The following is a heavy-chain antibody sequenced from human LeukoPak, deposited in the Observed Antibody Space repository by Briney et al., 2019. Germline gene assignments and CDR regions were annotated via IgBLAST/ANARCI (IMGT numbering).Heavy chain of an antibody. CDR2: ISSSSSTI. V-gene: IGHV3-48*01. CDR3: ARDFGIFGVVN. J-gene: IGHJ4*02. D-gene: IGHD3-3*01. Sequence: WVSYISSSSSTIYYADSLKGRFTISRDNAKNSLYLQMNSLRAEDTAVYYCARDFGIFGVVNWGQGTLVTVSS.